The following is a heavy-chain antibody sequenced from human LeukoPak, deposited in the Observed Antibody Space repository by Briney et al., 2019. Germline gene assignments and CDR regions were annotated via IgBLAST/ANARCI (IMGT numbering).Heavy chain of an antibody. Sequence: PSETLSLTCTVSGGSISSYYWGWIRQPPGKGLEWRGSIYYSGSTYYNPSLKSRVTISVDTSKNQFSLKLSSVTAADTAVYYCSRWLLPSVGDYWGQGTLVTVSS. J-gene: IGHJ4*02. V-gene: IGHV4-39*01. D-gene: IGHD3-22*01. CDR3: SRWLLPSVGDY. CDR2: IYYSGST. CDR1: GGSISSYY.